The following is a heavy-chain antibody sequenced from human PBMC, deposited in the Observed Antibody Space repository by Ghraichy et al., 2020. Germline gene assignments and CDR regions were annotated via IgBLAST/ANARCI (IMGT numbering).Heavy chain of an antibody. D-gene: IGHD3-22*01. J-gene: IGHJ3*01. CDR1: GFAVSGNY. V-gene: IGHV3-53*01. CDR3: ARESERADRNTYYYDAFDV. CDR2: IYTGGSR. Sequence: GGSLRLSCAASGFAVSGNYMSWVRQAPGKGLEWVSIIYTGGSRYYADSVKGRFTISRDNSKNTLYLQMNSLRAEDTALYFCARESERADRNTYYYDAFDVWGQGTMVTVSA.